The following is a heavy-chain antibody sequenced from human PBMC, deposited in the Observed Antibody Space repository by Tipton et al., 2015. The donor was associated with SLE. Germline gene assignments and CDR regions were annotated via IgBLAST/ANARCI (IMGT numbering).Heavy chain of an antibody. CDR1: GASINSGTYY. CDR2: MSYTGTN. CDR3: ARLTPLSGWYYFDY. Sequence: TLSLTCTVSGASINSGTYYWNWIRQPPGKGLEWIGYMSYTGTNNYNPSLRGRVAISGDTSKNQFSLKLTSVSAADTAVYYCARLTPLSGWYYFDYWGQGALVTVSS. V-gene: IGHV4-61*01. J-gene: IGHJ4*02. D-gene: IGHD3-9*01.